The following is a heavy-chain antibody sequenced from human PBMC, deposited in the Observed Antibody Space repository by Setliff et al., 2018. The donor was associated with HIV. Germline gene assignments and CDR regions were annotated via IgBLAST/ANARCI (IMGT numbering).Heavy chain of an antibody. J-gene: IGHJ3*02. V-gene: IGHV7-4-1*02. Sequence: GASVKVSCKASGYSFLNYTINWLRQAPGRGLEWMGWIHTEQGFPMYAQGFTGRFVFSMDPSVNPGYLQINSLTPDYGAVYYGGLGRNAFDIWGQGTVVTVSS. CDR3: GLGRNAFDI. CDR2: IHTEQGFP. D-gene: IGHD3-16*01. CDR1: GYSFLNYT.